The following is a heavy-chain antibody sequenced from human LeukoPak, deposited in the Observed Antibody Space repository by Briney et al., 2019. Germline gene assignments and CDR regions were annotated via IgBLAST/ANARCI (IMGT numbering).Heavy chain of an antibody. CDR3: ARDSDSSGHYYMDYFDY. J-gene: IGHJ4*02. CDR2: ISSSSRDI. D-gene: IGHD3-22*01. V-gene: IGHV3-21*01. Sequence: PGGSLRLSCAASGFTFTSYAMNWVRQAPGKGLEWVSSISSSSRDINYADSVKGRFTISRDNAWNSLYLQMNGLRAEDTAVYYCARDSDSSGHYYMDYFDYWGQGALVTVSS. CDR1: GFTFTSYA.